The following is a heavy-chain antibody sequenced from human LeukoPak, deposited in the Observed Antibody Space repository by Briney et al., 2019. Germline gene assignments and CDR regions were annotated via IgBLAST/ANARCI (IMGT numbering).Heavy chain of an antibody. J-gene: IGHJ4*02. Sequence: GGSLRLSCAASGFTFSNYSMNWVRQAPGKGLEWVSSISSSSSYIYYADSVKGRFTISRDNAKNSLYLQMNSLRAEDTAVYYCAREDKQYQINYWGQGTLVTVSS. CDR1: GFTFSNYS. D-gene: IGHD2-2*01. V-gene: IGHV3-21*01. CDR2: ISSSSSYI. CDR3: AREDKQYQINY.